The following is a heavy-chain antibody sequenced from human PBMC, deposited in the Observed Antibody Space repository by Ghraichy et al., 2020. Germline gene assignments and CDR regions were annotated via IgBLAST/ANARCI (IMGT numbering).Heavy chain of an antibody. V-gene: IGHV4-34*01. Sequence: SETLSLTCEVSGGSFSGYNWNWIRQPPGKGLEWIGEVDHTGRTTYNPSLKSRVTMSVFSSNTRVTLRLNSVTAADTAVYYCALDPQDYDVWNGYKGKNAFDMWGHGTLVTVSS. CDR1: GGSFSGYN. CDR2: VDHTGRT. J-gene: IGHJ3*02. CDR3: ALDPQDYDVWNGYKGKNAFDM. D-gene: IGHD3-3*01.